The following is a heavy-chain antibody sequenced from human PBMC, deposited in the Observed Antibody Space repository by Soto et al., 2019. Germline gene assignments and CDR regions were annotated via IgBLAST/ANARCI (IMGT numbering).Heavy chain of an antibody. CDR1: GGSISSSSYY. D-gene: IGHD3-10*01. J-gene: IGHJ4*02. CDR3: ARMGVVRGVISNFDY. CDR2: IYYSGST. V-gene: IGHV4-39*01. Sequence: SETLSLTCTVSGGSISSSSYYWGWIRQPPGKGLEWIGSIYYSGSTYYNPSLKSRVTISVDTSKNQFSLKLSSVTAADTAVYYCARMGVVRGVISNFDYWGQGTLVTVSS.